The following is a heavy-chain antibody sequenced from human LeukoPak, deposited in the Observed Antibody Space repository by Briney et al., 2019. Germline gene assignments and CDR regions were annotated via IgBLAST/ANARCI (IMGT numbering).Heavy chain of an antibody. V-gene: IGHV3-23*01. J-gene: IGHJ4*02. CDR3: ARRLFTFGGVIVEN. CDR2: ISGSGGST. D-gene: IGHD3-16*02. Sequence: GGSLRLSCAASGFPFSSYSMSWVRQAPGKGLEWVSAISGSGGSTYYADSVKGRFTISRDNSKNTLYLQMNSLRAEDTAVYYCARRLFTFGGVIVENWGQGTLVTVSS. CDR1: GFPFSSYS.